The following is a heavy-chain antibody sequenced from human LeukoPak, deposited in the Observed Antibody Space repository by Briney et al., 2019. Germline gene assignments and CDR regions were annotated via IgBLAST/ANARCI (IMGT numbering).Heavy chain of an antibody. V-gene: IGHV3-9*01. CDR1: GFTFDDYA. Sequence: GGSLRLSCAASGFTFDDYAMHWVRQAPGKGLEWVSGISWNSGSIGYADSVKGRFTISRDNAKNSLYLQMNSLRAEDTALYYCAKDATPIFGPPLDVKHDAFDIWGQGTMVTVSS. CDR3: AKDATPIFGPPLDVKHDAFDI. J-gene: IGHJ3*02. D-gene: IGHD3-3*01. CDR2: ISWNSGSI.